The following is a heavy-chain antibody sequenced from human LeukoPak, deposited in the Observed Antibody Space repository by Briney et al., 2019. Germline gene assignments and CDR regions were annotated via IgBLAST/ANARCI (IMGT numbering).Heavy chain of an antibody. V-gene: IGHV3-11*01. CDR3: AKDDGWLVREDGFDM. D-gene: IGHD6-19*01. J-gene: IGHJ3*02. Sequence: GGSLRLSCAASGFTFSDYYMNWIRQTPGKGLEWVSYISSSGSIIYYADSVRGRFTISRDNSKNTLYLQMNSLRAEDTAVYYCAKDDGWLVREDGFDMWGQGTMVTVSS. CDR2: ISSSGSII. CDR1: GFTFSDYY.